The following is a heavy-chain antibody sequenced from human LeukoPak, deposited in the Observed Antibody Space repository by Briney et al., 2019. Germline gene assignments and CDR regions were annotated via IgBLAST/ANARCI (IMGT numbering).Heavy chain of an antibody. V-gene: IGHV5-51*01. Sequence: SGESLKISCKGSGYSFTSYWIGWVRQLPGKGLEWMGIIYPGDSDTRYSPSFQGQVTISADKSISTAYLQWSSLKASDTAMYYCARQAVFDYYYYGMDVWGQGTTVTVSS. J-gene: IGHJ6*02. CDR3: ARQAVFDYYYYGMDV. CDR2: IYPGDSDT. CDR1: GYSFTSYW.